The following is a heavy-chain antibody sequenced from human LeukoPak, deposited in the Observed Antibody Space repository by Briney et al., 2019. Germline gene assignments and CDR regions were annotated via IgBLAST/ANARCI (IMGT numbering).Heavy chain of an antibody. V-gene: IGHV3-23*01. J-gene: IGHJ4*02. CDR1: GFTFSSYA. D-gene: IGHD3-22*01. CDR3: AKDRYYDSSGYYPQWYFDY. CDR2: ISGSGGST. Sequence: GGSLRLSCAASGFTFSSYAMSWVRQAPGKGLEWVSAISGSGGSTYYADSVKGRFTISRDNSKNTLYLQMNSLRAEDTAVYYCAKDRYYDSSGYYPQWYFDYWGQGTLVTVSS.